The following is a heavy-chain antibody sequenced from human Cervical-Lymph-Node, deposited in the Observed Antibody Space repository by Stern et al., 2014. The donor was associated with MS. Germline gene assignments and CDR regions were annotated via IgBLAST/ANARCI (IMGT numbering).Heavy chain of an antibody. CDR2: IYPYDSDT. Sequence: EVQLEQSGAEVKKPGESLKISCKLSGYSFTIYYIAWVRQMPGKSLEWMGVIYPYDSDTTYSPSFQGQVPISADKSITTAYLQWSSLRASDTAMYYCARHVQGFDYWGQGTLVTVSS. V-gene: IGHV5-51*01. CDR1: GYSFTIYY. CDR3: ARHVQGFDY. J-gene: IGHJ4*02.